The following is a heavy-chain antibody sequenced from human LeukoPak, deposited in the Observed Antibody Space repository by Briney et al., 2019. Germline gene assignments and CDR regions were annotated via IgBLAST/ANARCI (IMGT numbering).Heavy chain of an antibody. D-gene: IGHD7-27*01. CDR3: AKDKLGTRMDYFDY. CDR1: GFTFSSYA. CDR2: ISGSGSNT. Sequence: GGLLRLSCAASGFTFSSYAMSWVRQAPGKGLEWVSAISGSGSNTYYADSVKGRFTISRDNSKNTLYLQTNSLRAEDTAVYYCAKDKLGTRMDYFDYWGQGTLVTVSS. J-gene: IGHJ4*02. V-gene: IGHV3-23*01.